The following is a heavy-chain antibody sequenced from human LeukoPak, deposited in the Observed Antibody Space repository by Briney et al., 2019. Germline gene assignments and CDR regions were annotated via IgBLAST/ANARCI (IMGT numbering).Heavy chain of an antibody. D-gene: IGHD3-10*01. CDR3: ARHGCFGSGSCYFDY. J-gene: IGHJ4*02. CDR2: IYPGDSDT. CDR1: GYSSSNHW. V-gene: IGHV5-51*01. Sequence: GESLKISCKGSGYSSSNHWIGWVRQKPGKGPEWMALIYPGDSDTKYSSSFQGQVTVSADKSTSTAYLQWRSLKASDTATYYCARHGCFGSGSCYFDYWGQGVLVTVSS.